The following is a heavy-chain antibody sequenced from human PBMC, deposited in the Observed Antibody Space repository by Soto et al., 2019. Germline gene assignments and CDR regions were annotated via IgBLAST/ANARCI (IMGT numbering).Heavy chain of an antibody. V-gene: IGHV4-39*01. CDR2: IDYNGVT. D-gene: IGHD2-15*01. CDR1: GGSIYRSGYY. CDR3: GKVLVGATGHTDSDS. Sequence: SETLSLTCTVSGGSIYRSGYYWGWIRQPPGRGLEWIGNIDYNGVTYSNPSLKSRVTISRDTSKNQFSLKLTSVTAADTALYYCGKVLVGATGHTDSDSWGPGTLVTASS. J-gene: IGHJ4*02.